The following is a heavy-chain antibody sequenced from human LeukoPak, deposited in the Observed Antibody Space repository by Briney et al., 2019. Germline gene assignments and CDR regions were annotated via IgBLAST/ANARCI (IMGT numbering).Heavy chain of an antibody. CDR2: IYTSGST. Sequence: SETLSLTCTVSGGSISSYYWSWIRQPAGKGLEWIGRIYTSGSTNYNPSLKSRVTMSVDTSKNQFSLKLSSVAAADTAVYYCARHYPGGSTVTTLYFDYWGQGTLVTVSS. J-gene: IGHJ4*02. CDR1: GGSISSYY. V-gene: IGHV4-4*07. D-gene: IGHD4-17*01. CDR3: ARHYPGGSTVTTLYFDY.